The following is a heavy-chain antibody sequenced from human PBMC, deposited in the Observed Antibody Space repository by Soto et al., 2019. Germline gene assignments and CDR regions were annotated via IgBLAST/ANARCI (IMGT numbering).Heavy chain of an antibody. Sequence: PGGSLRLSCAAAGLTFSSYWMSWVRQAPGKGLEWVANKKQDGSEKYYVDSVKGRFSISRDNAKNSLYLQMNRPRAEDPAVYFFSRARDTNYVYYYGMDVWGQGSTFTVSS. CDR1: GLTFSSYW. CDR2: KKQDGSEK. CDR3: SRARDTNYVYYYGMDV. J-gene: IGHJ6*02. D-gene: IGHD1-7*01. V-gene: IGHV3-7*01.